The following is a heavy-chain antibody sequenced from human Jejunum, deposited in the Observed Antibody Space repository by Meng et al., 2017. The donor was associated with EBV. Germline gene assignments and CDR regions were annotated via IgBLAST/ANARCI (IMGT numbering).Heavy chain of an antibody. V-gene: IGHV4-28*01. CDR2: IYYTGTT. CDR3: AKRMPGTGFDY. D-gene: IGHD1-1*01. Sequence: GQLHEAGPGLVNPSDTPSLPFAVSCYSMRNSNWWGLIRQPPGKGLEWIGYIYYTGTTYYNPSLKSRVTMSIDTSKNHFSLKLTSVTTMDTAVYYCAKRMPGTGFDYWGQGTLVTISS. CDR1: CYSMRNSNW. J-gene: IGHJ4*02.